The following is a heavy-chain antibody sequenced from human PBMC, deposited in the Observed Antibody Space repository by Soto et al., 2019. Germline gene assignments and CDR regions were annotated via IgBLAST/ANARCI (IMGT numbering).Heavy chain of an antibody. CDR1: GFTFSSYG. J-gene: IGHJ4*02. CDR3: AKDRNDFWSGLVDY. V-gene: IGHV3-30*18. D-gene: IGHD3-3*01. CDR2: ISYDGSNK. Sequence: PGGSLRLSCAASGFTFSSYGMHWVRQAPGKGLEWVAVISYDGSNKYYADSVKGRFTISRDNSKNTLYLQMNSLRAEDTAVYYCAKDRNDFWSGLVDYWGQGTLVTVSS.